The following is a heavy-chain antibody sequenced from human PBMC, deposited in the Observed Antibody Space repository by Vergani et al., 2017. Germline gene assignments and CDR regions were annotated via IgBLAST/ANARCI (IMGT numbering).Heavy chain of an antibody. CDR2: IWYDGSNK. J-gene: IGHJ6*03. Sequence: QVQLVESGGGVVQPGTSLRLSCVVSGFALNRHAMYWVRQAPGKGLEWVVGIWYDGSNKYYADYVKGRFTISRDNSQNTVNLQMNSLRVDDTAVYYCAKDLGGCNSISCSYYMDVWGKGTTVTV. CDR1: GFALNRHA. V-gene: IGHV3-33*06. CDR3: AKDLGGCNSISCSYYMDV. D-gene: IGHD2/OR15-2a*01.